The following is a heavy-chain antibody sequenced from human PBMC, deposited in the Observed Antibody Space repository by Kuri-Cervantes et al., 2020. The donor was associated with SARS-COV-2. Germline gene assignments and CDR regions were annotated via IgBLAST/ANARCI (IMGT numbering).Heavy chain of an antibody. CDR2: ISAYNGNT. CDR1: GYTFTSYG. D-gene: IGHD3-10*01. CDR3: AVPKGNDYYGSGSYDY. J-gene: IGHJ4*02. Sequence: ASVKVSCKASGYTFTSYGISWVRQAPGQGLEWMGWISAYNGNTNYAQKFQGRVTMTRDTSISTAYMELSRLRSDDTAVYYCAVPKGNDYYGSGSYDYWGQGTLVTVSS. V-gene: IGHV1-18*01.